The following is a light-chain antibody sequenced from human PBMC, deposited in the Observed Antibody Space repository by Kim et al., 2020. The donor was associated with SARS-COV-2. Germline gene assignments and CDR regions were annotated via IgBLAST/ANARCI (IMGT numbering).Light chain of an antibody. J-gene: IGKJ1*01. V-gene: IGKV1-5*01. Sequence: ASVGDRVTSRCRASQGISSGLAWYQQTPGKAPKLLIYAASSLESWVPSRFSGSGSGTEFTLTISSLQPEDFATYYCQQYDSYRRTFGQGTKVDIK. CDR3: QQYDSYRRT. CDR2: AAS. CDR1: QGISSG.